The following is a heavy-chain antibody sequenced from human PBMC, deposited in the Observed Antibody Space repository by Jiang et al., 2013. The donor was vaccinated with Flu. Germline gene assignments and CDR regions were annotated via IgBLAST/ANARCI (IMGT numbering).Heavy chain of an antibody. J-gene: IGHJ3*02. CDR3: AKFYYDSSGYYGRDAFDI. V-gene: IGHV3-23*01. Sequence: VQLLESGGGLVQPGGSLRLSCAASGFTLSSYGMSWARQAPGKGLEWVSAVSGGGGTTYYADSVKGRFTISRDNSKNTLYLQMNSLRAEDTAIYYCAKFYYDSSGYYGRDAFDIWGQGTMVTVS. CDR1: GFTLSSYG. CDR2: VSGGGGTT. D-gene: IGHD3-22*01.